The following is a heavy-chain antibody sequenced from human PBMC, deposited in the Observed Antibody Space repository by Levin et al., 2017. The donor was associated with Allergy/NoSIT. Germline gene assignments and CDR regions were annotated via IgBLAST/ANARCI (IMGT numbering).Heavy chain of an antibody. D-gene: IGHD3-3*01. J-gene: IGHJ4*02. V-gene: IGHV3-73*01. Sequence: PGGSLRLSCAASGFTFSGSAMHWVRQASGKGLERVGRIRSKANSYATAYAAPIKGRSTISRDESKNTAYLQLNSLKTEDTAVYYCTRPGGGFYDDFWSGSSAFDYWGQGTLVTVSS. CDR3: TRPGGGFYDDFWSGSSAFDY. CDR1: GFTFSGSA. CDR2: IRSKANSYAT.